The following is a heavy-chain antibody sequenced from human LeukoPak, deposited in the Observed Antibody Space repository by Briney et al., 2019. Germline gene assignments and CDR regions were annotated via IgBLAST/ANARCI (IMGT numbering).Heavy chain of an antibody. CDR1: GFTFSSHW. CDR3: ARAMHYYDSSGFHAEYFQH. CDR2: IKEDGSVK. J-gene: IGHJ1*01. D-gene: IGHD3-22*01. V-gene: IGHV3-7*03. Sequence: GGSLRLSCTASGFTFSSHWMTWVRQPPGKGLEWVANIKEDGSVKYYVESVKGRFTISRDNTKNAVYLQMNSLRVDDTAVYFCARAMHYYDSSGFHAEYFQHWGQGTLVTVSS.